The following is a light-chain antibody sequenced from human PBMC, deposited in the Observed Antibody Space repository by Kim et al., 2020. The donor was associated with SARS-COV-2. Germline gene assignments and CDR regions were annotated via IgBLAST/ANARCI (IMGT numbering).Light chain of an antibody. J-gene: IGLJ3*02. V-gene: IGLV3-25*03. CDR3: QSADSSGPWV. CDR2: KDS. CDR1: ALPKQY. Sequence: SPGKTARITCSGDALPKQYAYWYQQKPGQAPVLVIYKDSERPSGIPERFSGSSSGTTVTLTISGVQAEDEADYYCQSADSSGPWVFGGGTQLTVL.